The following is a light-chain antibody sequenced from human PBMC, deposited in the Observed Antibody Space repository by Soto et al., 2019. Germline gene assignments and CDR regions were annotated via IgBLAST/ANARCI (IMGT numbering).Light chain of an antibody. CDR1: QSVSSSY. Sequence: EIVLTQSPGTLSLSPGERATLSCRASQSVSSSYLAWYQQKPGQAPRLLIYGASSRATGIPDRFSGSGSGTDVTLTISRREPEDFAVYYCQQYGRSPGYTFGQGTKLEIK. V-gene: IGKV3-20*01. J-gene: IGKJ2*01. CDR3: QQYGRSPGYT. CDR2: GAS.